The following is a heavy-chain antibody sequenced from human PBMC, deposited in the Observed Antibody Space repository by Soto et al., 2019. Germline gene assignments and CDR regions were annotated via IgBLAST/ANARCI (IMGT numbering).Heavy chain of an antibody. D-gene: IGHD1-1*01. J-gene: IGHJ4*02. CDR2: IFYSGTT. Sequence: SETLSLTCVVSGGSISSSSYWWAWIRQPPGKGLEWIGSIFYSGTTYYNPSLKSRVTISVDTSKNQFSLKLTSVTAADTAVYFCARHVGTGLYYFDYWGQGALVTVSS. V-gene: IGHV4-39*01. CDR3: ARHVGTGLYYFDY. CDR1: GGSISSSSYW.